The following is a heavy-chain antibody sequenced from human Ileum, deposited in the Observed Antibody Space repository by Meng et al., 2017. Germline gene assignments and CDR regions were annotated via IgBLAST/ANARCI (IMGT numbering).Heavy chain of an antibody. V-gene: IGHV4-4*02. CDR1: GGSISSSIW. CDR3: ARGVVSGSHYNTY. Sequence: QVQLQESGPGLVKPSGTLSLTCAVSGGSISSSIWWSWVRQPPEKGLEWIGEIHHSGTTNYSPSLKSRLTISVDKSKNQFSLKLQSVTAADTAVYFCARGVVSGSHYNTYWGQGILVTDSS. J-gene: IGHJ4*02. D-gene: IGHD3-10*01. CDR2: IHHSGTT.